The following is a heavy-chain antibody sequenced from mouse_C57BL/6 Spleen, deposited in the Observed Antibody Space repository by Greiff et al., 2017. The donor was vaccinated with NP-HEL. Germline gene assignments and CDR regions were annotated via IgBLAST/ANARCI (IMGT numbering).Heavy chain of an antibody. Sequence: VKLMESGPELVKPGASVKLSCKASGYTFTSYDINWVKQRPGQGLEWIGWIYPRDGSTKYNEKFKGKATLTVDTSSSTAYMELHSLTSEDSAVYFCARPLYYYGSSSDYYFDYWGQGTTLTVSS. D-gene: IGHD1-1*01. CDR1: GYTFTSYD. V-gene: IGHV1-85*01. J-gene: IGHJ2*01. CDR2: IYPRDGST. CDR3: ARPLYYYGSSSDYYFDY.